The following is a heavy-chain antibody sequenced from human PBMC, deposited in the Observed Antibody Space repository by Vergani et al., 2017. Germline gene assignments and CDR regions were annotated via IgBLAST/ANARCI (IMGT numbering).Heavy chain of an antibody. Sequence: EVQLLESGGGLIQPGGSLRLSCAASGFTVSSNYMSWVRQAPGKGLEWVSVIYSGGSTYYADSVKGRFTISRDNSKNTLYLQMNSLRAEDTAVYYCARRIVGATMEYFDYWGQGTLVTVSS. J-gene: IGHJ4*02. D-gene: IGHD1-26*01. V-gene: IGHV3-53*01. CDR2: IYSGGST. CDR3: ARRIVGATMEYFDY. CDR1: GFTVSSNY.